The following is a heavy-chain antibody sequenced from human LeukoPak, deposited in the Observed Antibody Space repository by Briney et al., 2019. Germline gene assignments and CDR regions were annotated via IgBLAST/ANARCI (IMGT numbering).Heavy chain of an antibody. Sequence: PSQTLSLTCTVSGGSISSGDYYWSWIRQPPGKGLEWIGYIYYSGSTYYNPSLKSRVTISVDTSKNQFSLKLSSVTAADTAVYYCARGPTIFGVVNTAEPSDAFDIWGQGTMVTVSS. J-gene: IGHJ3*02. CDR3: ARGPTIFGVVNTAEPSDAFDI. CDR1: GGSISSGDYY. V-gene: IGHV4-30-4*08. D-gene: IGHD3-3*01. CDR2: IYYSGST.